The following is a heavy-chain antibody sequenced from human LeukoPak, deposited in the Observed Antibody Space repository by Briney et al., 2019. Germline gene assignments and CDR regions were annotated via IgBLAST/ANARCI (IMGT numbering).Heavy chain of an antibody. CDR2: INPSGGST. D-gene: IGHD2-2*02. V-gene: IGHV1-46*03. CDR3: ATARGACSSTSCYTGSWFDP. J-gene: IGHJ5*02. CDR1: GYTLTSYY. Sequence: ASVKVSCKASGYTLTSYYMHWVRQAPGQGLEWMGIINPSGGSTSYAQKFQGRVTMTRDTSTSTVYMELSSLRSEDTAVYYCATARGACSSTSCYTGSWFDPWGQGTLVTVSS.